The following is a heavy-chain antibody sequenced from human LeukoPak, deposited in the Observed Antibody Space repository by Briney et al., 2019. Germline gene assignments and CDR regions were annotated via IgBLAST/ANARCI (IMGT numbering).Heavy chain of an antibody. V-gene: IGHV4-59*08. D-gene: IGHD6-19*01. J-gene: IGHJ4*02. Sequence: SETLSLTCTVSGGSISSYYWSWIRQPPGKGLEWIGYIYYSGSTNYNPSLKSRVTISVDTSKNQFSLKLSSVTAADTAVYYCARLGHRGQWLVPGDYGGQGTLVTVSS. CDR1: GGSISSYY. CDR3: ARLGHRGQWLVPGDY. CDR2: IYYSGST.